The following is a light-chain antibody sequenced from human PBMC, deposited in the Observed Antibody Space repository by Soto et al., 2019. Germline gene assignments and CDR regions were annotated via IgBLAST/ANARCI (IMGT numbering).Light chain of an antibody. CDR3: SSYTTSNTRQIV. CDR2: DVS. V-gene: IGLV2-14*03. J-gene: IGLJ1*01. Sequence: QSALTQPASVSGFPGHSITISCTGTSSDFGGYNYFSWYQHHPGKAPKLMIYDVSNRPSGVSNRFSGSKSGNTASLTISGLQPEDEADYYCSSYTTSNTRQIVFGTGTKLTVL. CDR1: SSDFGGYNY.